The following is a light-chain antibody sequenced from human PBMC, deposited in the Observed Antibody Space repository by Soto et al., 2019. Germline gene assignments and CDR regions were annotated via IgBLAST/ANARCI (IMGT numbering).Light chain of an antibody. J-gene: IGKJ1*01. CDR1: QTISSW. CDR3: QQYNSYWT. CDR2: KAS. Sequence: DIQMTQSPSTLSASVGDRVTISCRASQTISSWLAWYQQKPGQAPKLLIYKASSLESGVPSRFSGSGYGTEFTLTISSLQPDDFATYYCQQYNSYWTFGQGTKVDIK. V-gene: IGKV1-5*03.